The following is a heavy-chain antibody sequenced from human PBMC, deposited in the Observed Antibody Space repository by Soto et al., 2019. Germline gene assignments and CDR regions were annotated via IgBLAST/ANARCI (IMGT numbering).Heavy chain of an antibody. D-gene: IGHD3-22*01. V-gene: IGHV1-18*01. CDR2: ISAYNGNT. CDR3: ARDSLTYYYDSSGDPFDY. Sequence: GASVKVSCKASGYTFTSYGISWVRQAPGQGLEWMGWISAYNGNTNYAQKLQGRVTMTTDTSTSTAYMELRSLRSDDTAVYYCARDSLTYYYDSSGDPFDYWGQGTLVTVSS. J-gene: IGHJ4*02. CDR1: GYTFTSYG.